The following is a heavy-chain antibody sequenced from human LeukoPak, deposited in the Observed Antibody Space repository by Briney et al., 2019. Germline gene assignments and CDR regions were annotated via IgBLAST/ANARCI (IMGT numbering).Heavy chain of an antibody. CDR1: GDSISGYY. J-gene: IGHJ4*02. CDR3: ARSRYNWNYYFDY. Sequence: SETLSLTCTVSGDSISGYYLSWIRQPPGQGLEWIGYIYYSGTTNYNPSLNSRVAISVDTSKNEASLKLSAVTAADTAVYYCARSRYNWNYYFDYWGQGTLVTVSS. CDR2: IYYSGTT. V-gene: IGHV4-59*01. D-gene: IGHD1-7*01.